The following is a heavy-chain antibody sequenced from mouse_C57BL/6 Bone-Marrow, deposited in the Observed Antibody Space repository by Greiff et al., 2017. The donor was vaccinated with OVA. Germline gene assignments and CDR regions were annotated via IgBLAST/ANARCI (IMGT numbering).Heavy chain of an antibody. D-gene: IGHD1-1*01. CDR2: IWGVGST. J-gene: IGHJ1*03. CDR3: ASEDYYGSSPLWYFDV. V-gene: IGHV2-6*01. CDR1: GFSFTSYG. Sequence: VKLQESGPGLVAPSQSLSITCTVSGFSFTSYGVDWVRQSPGKGLEWLGVIWGVGSTNYNSALKSRLSISKDNSKSQVFLKMNSLQTDDTAMYYCASEDYYGSSPLWYFDVWGTGTTVTVSS.